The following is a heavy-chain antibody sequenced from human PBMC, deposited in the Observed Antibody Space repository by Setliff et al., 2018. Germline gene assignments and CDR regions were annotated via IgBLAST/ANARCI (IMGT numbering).Heavy chain of an antibody. D-gene: IGHD3-22*01. CDR3: ARDHYDYYDSRQAFDI. Sequence: LSLTCTVSGGSINSGSYYWSWIRQPAGKGLEWIGRIYSRGSTNYNPSLKSRVTVSLDASKNRLSLKLSSVTAADTAVYYCARDHYDYYDSRQAFDIWGQGTMVTVSS. CDR1: GGSINSGSYY. V-gene: IGHV4-61*02. J-gene: IGHJ3*02. CDR2: IYSRGST.